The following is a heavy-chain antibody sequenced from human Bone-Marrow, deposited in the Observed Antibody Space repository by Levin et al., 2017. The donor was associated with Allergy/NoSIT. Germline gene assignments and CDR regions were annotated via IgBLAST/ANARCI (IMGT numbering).Heavy chain of an antibody. J-gene: IGHJ4*02. Sequence: GESLKISCASSGFTFSGYWMAWVRQAPGKGLDWVANINRDGGDGYYVDSVKGRFTISRDNARNSLDLQMNSLRVEDTAVYYCARNGAWSFEFWGQGTLVTVSS. CDR1: GFTFSGYW. CDR3: ARNGAWSFEF. V-gene: IGHV3-7*02. CDR2: INRDGGDG. D-gene: IGHD2-8*01.